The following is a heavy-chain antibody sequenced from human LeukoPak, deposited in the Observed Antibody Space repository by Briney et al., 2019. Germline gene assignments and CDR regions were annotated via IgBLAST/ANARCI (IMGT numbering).Heavy chain of an antibody. J-gene: IGHJ6*02. Sequence: GGSLRLSCAASRFTFSSYAMSWVRQAPGKGLEWVSAISGSSSTTFYADSVKGRFTISRDNSMDTLFLQMNSLRAEDTAVYYCAKGMEWVVVPAALDVWGQGTTVTVSS. V-gene: IGHV3-23*01. CDR3: AKGMEWVVVPAALDV. D-gene: IGHD2-2*01. CDR2: ISGSSSTT. CDR1: RFTFSSYA.